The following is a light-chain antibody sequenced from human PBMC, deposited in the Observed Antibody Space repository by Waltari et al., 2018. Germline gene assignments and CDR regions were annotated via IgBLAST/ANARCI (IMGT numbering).Light chain of an antibody. CDR1: HDIDIY. CDR3: QQSYSTVRT. Sequence: DIQMTQSPSSLSASVGDRVTITCRTSHDIDIYLNWFQQKPGKAPKLLIDATSSLQSGVPSRFSGSGSGTDFTLIISSLQPEDFATYYCQQSYSTVRTFGQGTRVEIK. CDR2: ATS. J-gene: IGKJ1*01. V-gene: IGKV1-39*01.